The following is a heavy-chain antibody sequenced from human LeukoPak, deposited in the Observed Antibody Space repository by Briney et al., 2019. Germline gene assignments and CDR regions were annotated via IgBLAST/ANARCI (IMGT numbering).Heavy chain of an antibody. CDR1: GFTFSSYE. CDR2: ISSSGSTI. CDR3: ARDLSGHSYGYFFDY. V-gene: IGHV3-48*03. Sequence: PGGSLRLSCAASGFTFSSYEMNWVRQAPGKGLEWVSYISSSGSTIYYADSVKGRFTISRDNARNSLYLQMNSLRAEDTAVYYCARDLSGHSYGYFFDYWGQGTLVTVSS. J-gene: IGHJ4*02. D-gene: IGHD5-18*01.